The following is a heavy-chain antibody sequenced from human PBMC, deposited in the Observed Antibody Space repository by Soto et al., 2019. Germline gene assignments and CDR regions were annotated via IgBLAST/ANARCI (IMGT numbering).Heavy chain of an antibody. CDR1: GFTFSPAW. J-gene: IGHJ4*02. V-gene: IGHV3-15*01. CDR2: IKSQTSGETT. Sequence: EVQLVDSGGGLIKPGGSLRLSCAASGFTFSPAWLAWFRQAPGKGLEWVAVIKSQTSGETTHYAAPVKGRFTISRDDAKNTVFLHMDSLKPEDTAMYYCDIDDSARGVGGFDYWGQGTLVTVSS. D-gene: IGHD3-10*01. CDR3: DIDDSARGVGGFDY.